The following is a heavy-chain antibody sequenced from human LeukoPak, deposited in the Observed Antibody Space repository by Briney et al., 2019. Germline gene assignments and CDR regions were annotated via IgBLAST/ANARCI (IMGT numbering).Heavy chain of an antibody. CDR2: IYPGDSDT. D-gene: IGHD3-22*01. J-gene: IGHJ4*02. CDR1: GYSFPSYW. V-gene: IGHV5-51*01. CDR3: ARLRYYYDSSGMGDFDY. Sequence: GESLKNSCKGSGYSFPSYWIGWVRQMPGKGLEWMGIIYPGDSDTRYSPSFQGQVTISADKSISTAYLQWSSLKASDTAMYYCARLRYYYDSSGMGDFDYWGQGTLVTVSS.